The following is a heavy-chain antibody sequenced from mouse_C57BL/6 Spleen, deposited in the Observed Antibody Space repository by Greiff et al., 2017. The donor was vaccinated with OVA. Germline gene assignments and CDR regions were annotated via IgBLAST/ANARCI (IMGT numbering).Heavy chain of an antibody. V-gene: IGHV1-9*01. Sequence: VQLVESGAELMKPGASVKLSCKATGYTFTGYWIEWVKQRPGHGLEWIGEILPGSGSTNYNEKFKGKATFTADTSSNTAYMQLSSLTTEDSAIYYCASGSGLGRFAYWGQGTLVTVSA. CDR3: ASGSGLGRFAY. CDR2: ILPGSGST. J-gene: IGHJ3*01. D-gene: IGHD3-2*02. CDR1: GYTFTGYW.